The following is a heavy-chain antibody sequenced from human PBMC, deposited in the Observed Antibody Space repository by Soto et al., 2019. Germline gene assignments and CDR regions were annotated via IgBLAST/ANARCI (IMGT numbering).Heavy chain of an antibody. V-gene: IGHV1-46*03. CDR3: ARQIITMVRGVKTHAFDF. J-gene: IGHJ3*01. CDR1: GYNFTGYY. CDR2: INPSGGST. D-gene: IGHD3-10*01. Sequence: VLRKGSCKASGYNFTGYYVHWVRQAPGQGLEWMGIINPSGGSTSYAQKFQGRVTMTRDTSTSTVYMELSSLRSEDTAVYYCARQIITMVRGVKTHAFDFWGQGTMVTVSS.